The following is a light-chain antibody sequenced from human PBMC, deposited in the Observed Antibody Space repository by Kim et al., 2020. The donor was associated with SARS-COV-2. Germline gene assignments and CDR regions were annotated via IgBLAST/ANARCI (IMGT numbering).Light chain of an antibody. CDR2: RNK. J-gene: IGLJ7*01. Sequence: GTRVTISCSGSSYNLGSNYVYRYQQLTGTAPKLLIYRNKQRPAGVPDRFSGSKSGTSASLAISGLRSEDEADYYCAAWDDSLSGPVFGGGTQLTVL. CDR1: SYNLGSNY. CDR3: AAWDDSLSGPV. V-gene: IGLV1-47*01.